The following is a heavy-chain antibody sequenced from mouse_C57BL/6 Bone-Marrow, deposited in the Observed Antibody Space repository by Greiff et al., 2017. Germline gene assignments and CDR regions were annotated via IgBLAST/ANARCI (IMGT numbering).Heavy chain of an antibody. CDR2: IHPNSGST. CDR3: ARLGGRGYFDV. D-gene: IGHD1-1*01. Sequence: QVHVKQSGAELVKPGASVKLSCKASGYTFTSYWMHWVKQRPGQGLEWIGMIHPNSGSTNYNEKFKSKATLTVDKSSSTAYMQLSSLTSEASAVYYCARLGGRGYFDVWGTGTTVTVSS. CDR1: GYTFTSYW. J-gene: IGHJ1*03. V-gene: IGHV1-64*01.